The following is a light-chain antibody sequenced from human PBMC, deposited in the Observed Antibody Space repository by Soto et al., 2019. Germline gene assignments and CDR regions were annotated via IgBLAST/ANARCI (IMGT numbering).Light chain of an antibody. J-gene: IGKJ5*01. CDR2: AAS. CDR1: QSVSGW. V-gene: IGKV1-5*01. Sequence: DIQMTQSPSTLSASVGDTFTVTCRASQSVSGWLAWYQQKPGEAPKLLIYAASSLQSGVPSRFNGSGSGTDFTLTISNLQPEDFATYYCQQLHDYPITFGQGTRLEI. CDR3: QQLHDYPIT.